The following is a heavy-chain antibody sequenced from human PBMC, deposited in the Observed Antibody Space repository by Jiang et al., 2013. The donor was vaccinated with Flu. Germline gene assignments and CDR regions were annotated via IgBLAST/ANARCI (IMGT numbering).Heavy chain of an antibody. Sequence: PGLVKPSETLSLACTVSGGSISSSSSSYYWGWIRRPPGKGLEWIGSIYYSGSTYYNPSLKSRVTMSVDTSKNQFSLKLSSATAADTAIYYCARDLYDTSGYRSPREYFDYWGQGTLVTVSS. CDR2: IYYSGST. J-gene: IGHJ4*02. CDR1: GGSISSSSSSYY. D-gene: IGHD3-22*01. CDR3: ARDLYDTSGYRSPREYFDY. V-gene: IGHV4-39*07.